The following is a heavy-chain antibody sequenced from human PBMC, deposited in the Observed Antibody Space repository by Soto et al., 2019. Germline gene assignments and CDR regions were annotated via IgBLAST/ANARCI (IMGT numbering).Heavy chain of an antibody. CDR3: LRGKDKDDSSFWHH. V-gene: IGHV4-31*03. CDR1: DDSMRSGGYY. J-gene: IGHJ5*02. D-gene: IGHD6-6*01. Sequence: QLRLQESGPGLVEPSQTLSLICSVSDDSMRSGGYYWTWIRQLPGKGLKWIGFIQYSGATLYSPSFKSRVSITMQMSNNQFSLRLGSVTAADTAIYYCLRGKDKDDSSFWHHWGQGTPVTVSS. CDR2: IQYSGAT.